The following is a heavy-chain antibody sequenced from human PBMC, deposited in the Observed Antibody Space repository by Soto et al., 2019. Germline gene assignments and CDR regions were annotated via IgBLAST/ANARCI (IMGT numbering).Heavy chain of an antibody. D-gene: IGHD3-10*01. V-gene: IGHV4-59*08. CDR1: GVSSGNYK. CDR3: VRQGFGNLHGLVDV. CDR2: IDDGGST. Sequence: QVQLQESGPGLVNPSETLSLTCTVSGVSSGNYKWSWIRQSPGKGLEWIGYIDDGGSTSYNPSLKSRVTMSVDTSPRQFSLNLRSVTDADTAVYYCVRQGFGNLHGLVDVWGQGTTVTVSS. J-gene: IGHJ6*02.